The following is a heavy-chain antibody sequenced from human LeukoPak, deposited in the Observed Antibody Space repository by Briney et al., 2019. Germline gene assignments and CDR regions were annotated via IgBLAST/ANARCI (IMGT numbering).Heavy chain of an antibody. Sequence: ASVKVSCKASGYTFTGYYMHWVRQAPGQGLEWMGIINPSGGSTSYAQKFQGRVTMTRDMSTSTVYMELSSLRSEDTAVYYCARDVLDFWSGYYTDHNWFDPWGQGTLVTVSS. D-gene: IGHD3-3*01. CDR3: ARDVLDFWSGYYTDHNWFDP. CDR1: GYTFTGYY. V-gene: IGHV1-46*01. CDR2: INPSGGST. J-gene: IGHJ5*02.